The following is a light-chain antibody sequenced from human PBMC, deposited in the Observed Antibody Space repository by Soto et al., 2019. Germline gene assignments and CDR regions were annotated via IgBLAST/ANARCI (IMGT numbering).Light chain of an antibody. V-gene: IGLV6-57*04. CDR3: QSYDSSNPVV. Sequence: LTQPHSVSESPGKTVTISCTRSSGSIASNYVQWYQQRPGSAPTTVIYEDNQRPSGVPDRFSGSIDSSPNSASLTISGLKTEDEADYYCQSYDSSNPVVFGGGTQLTVL. CDR1: SGSIASNY. J-gene: IGLJ2*01. CDR2: EDN.